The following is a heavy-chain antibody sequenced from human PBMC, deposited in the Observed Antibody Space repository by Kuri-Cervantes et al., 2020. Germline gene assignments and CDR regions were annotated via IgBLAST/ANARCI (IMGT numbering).Heavy chain of an antibody. D-gene: IGHD7-27*01. CDR2: ISAYNGNT. CDR3: ARHHWGSPLYNWFDP. V-gene: IGHV1-18*01. J-gene: IGHJ5*02. CDR1: GYIFTSYG. Sequence: ASVKVSCKASGYIFTSYGLTWVRQAPGQGLEWMGWISAYNGNTSYAQKLQDRVTMTTDTSTSTAYMELRSLRSDDTAVYYCARHHWGSPLYNWFDPWGQGTLVTVSS.